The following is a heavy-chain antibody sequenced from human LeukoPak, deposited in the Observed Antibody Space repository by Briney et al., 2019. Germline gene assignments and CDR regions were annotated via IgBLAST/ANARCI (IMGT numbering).Heavy chain of an antibody. D-gene: IGHD1-26*01. V-gene: IGHV3-64*01. Sequence: GGSLRLSCAASGFTVSSYSMHWVRQAPGTGLDFVSAISANGRSTYYASSVKGRFTISRDNSKNTLYLQMGSLRAEDLAVYYCARVGLGSGFDYWGQGTLVTVSS. CDR1: GFTVSSYS. J-gene: IGHJ4*02. CDR2: ISANGRST. CDR3: ARVGLGSGFDY.